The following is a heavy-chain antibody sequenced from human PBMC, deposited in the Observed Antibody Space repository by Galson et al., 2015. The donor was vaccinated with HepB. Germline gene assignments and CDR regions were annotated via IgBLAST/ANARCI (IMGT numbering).Heavy chain of an antibody. V-gene: IGHV3-21*01. CDR3: ARDRHPGFGRYSTKLKDNWFDP. Sequence: SLRLSCAASGFTFSSYSMTWVRQAPGKGLEWVSSISSSSSYIYYADSVKGRFTISRDNAKNSLYLQMNSLRAEDTAVYYCARDRHPGFGRYSTKLKDNWFDPWGQGTLVTVSS. CDR2: ISSSSSYI. J-gene: IGHJ5*02. CDR1: GFTFSSYS. D-gene: IGHD5-18*01.